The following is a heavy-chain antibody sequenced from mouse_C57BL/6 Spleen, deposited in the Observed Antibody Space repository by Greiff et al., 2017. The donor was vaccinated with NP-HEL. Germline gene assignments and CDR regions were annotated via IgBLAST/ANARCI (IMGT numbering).Heavy chain of an antibody. CDR1: GYTFTSYW. CDR3: ERRGRGPFCVY. Sequence: QVQLQQPGAELVRPGSSVKLSCKASGYTFTSYWMHWVKQRPIQGLEWIGNIDPSDSETHYNQKFKDKATLTVDKSSSTAYMQLSSLTSEHSAVYCCERRGRGPFCVYWGKGTTLTVSS. J-gene: IGHJ2*01. V-gene: IGHV1-52*01. CDR2: IDPSDSET.